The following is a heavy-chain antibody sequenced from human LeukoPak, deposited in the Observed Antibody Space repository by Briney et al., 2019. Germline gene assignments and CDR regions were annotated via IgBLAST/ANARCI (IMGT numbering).Heavy chain of an antibody. CDR3: ARGAAGRDGYNFDS. D-gene: IGHD5-24*01. CDR2: IYSSGST. CDR1: GGSTSSYY. V-gene: IGHV4-4*07. Sequence: SETLSLTCNVSGGSTSSYYWSWIRQPAGKGLEWIGRIYSSGSTHYNPSLKSRVTMSVDTSKNQFSLMLTSLTAADTAVYYCARGAAGRDGYNFDSWGQGTLVTVSS. J-gene: IGHJ4*02.